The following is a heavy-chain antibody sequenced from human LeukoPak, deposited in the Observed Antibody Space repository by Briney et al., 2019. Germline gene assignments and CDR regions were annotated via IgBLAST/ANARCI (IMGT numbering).Heavy chain of an antibody. CDR2: IKSQTNGETT. D-gene: IGHD5-12*01. Sequence: GGSLRLSCAASGFTFSNAWMSWVRQAPGKGLEWLGRIKSQTNGETTDYAAPVKGRFTISRDDSKNTLYLQMNSLKTEDTAVYYCTTVNSGYDTDLDYWGQGTLVTVSS. CDR1: GFTFSNAW. V-gene: IGHV3-15*01. J-gene: IGHJ4*02. CDR3: TTVNSGYDTDLDY.